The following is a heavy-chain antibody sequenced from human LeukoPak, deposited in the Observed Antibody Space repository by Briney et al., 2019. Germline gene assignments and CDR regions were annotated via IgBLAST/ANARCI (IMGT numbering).Heavy chain of an antibody. CDR2: ISDGSSTI. CDR3: ARETVGLDY. V-gene: IGHV3-48*02. D-gene: IGHD4-17*01. Sequence: GXGLEWVSYISDGSSTIYYADSVRGRFTISRDNAKNSLYLQINSLRDEDTAVYYCARETVGLDYWGQGTLVTVSS. J-gene: IGHJ4*02.